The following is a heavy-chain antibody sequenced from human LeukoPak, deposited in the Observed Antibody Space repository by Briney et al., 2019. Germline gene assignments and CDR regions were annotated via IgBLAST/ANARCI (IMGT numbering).Heavy chain of an antibody. J-gene: IGHJ5*02. D-gene: IGHD3-22*01. Sequence: ASVKVSCKASGGTFSSYAISWVRQAPGQGLEWMGWISAYNGNTNYAQKLQGRVTMTTDTSTSTAYMELRSLRSDDTAVYYCARAGLLDWFDPWGQGTLVTVSS. V-gene: IGHV1-18*01. CDR3: ARAGLLDWFDP. CDR2: ISAYNGNT. CDR1: GGTFSSYA.